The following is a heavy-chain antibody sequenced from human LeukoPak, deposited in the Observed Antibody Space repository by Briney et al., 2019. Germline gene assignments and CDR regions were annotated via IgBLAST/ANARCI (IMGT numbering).Heavy chain of an antibody. CDR2: ISYDGSNK. V-gene: IGHV3-30*18. J-gene: IGHJ6*02. CDR1: GFTFSSYG. D-gene: IGHD3-10*01. CDR3: AKDHGSGLNGMDV. Sequence: GGSLRLSCAASGFTFSSYGMHWVRQAPGKGLEWVAVISYDGSNKYYADSVKGRFTISRDNSKNTLYLQMNSLRAEDTAVYYCAKDHGSGLNGMDVWGQGTMVTVSS.